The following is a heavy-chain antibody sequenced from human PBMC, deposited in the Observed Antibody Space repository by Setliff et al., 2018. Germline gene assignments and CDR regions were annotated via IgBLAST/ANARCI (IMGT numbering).Heavy chain of an antibody. J-gene: IGHJ4*02. CDR1: GFTFSSYS. D-gene: IGHD6-6*01. CDR2: ISSSSSTI. Sequence: PVGSLRLSCAASGFTFSSYSMNWVRQAPGKGLEWVSYISSSSSTIYYADSVKGRFTISGDNSKNSLYLQMNSLRAEDTAVYYCARGSSSYDYWGQGTLVTVSS. CDR3: ARGSSSYDY. V-gene: IGHV3-48*01.